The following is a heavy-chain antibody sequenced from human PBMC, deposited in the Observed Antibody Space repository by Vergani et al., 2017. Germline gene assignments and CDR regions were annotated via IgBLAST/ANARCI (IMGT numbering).Heavy chain of an antibody. V-gene: IGHV3-30*02. Sequence: VQLVESGGVVVQPGGSLRLSCAASGFTFSSYGMHWVRQAPGKGLEWVAFIRYDGSNKYYADSVKGRFTISRDNSKNTLYLQMNSLRAEDTAVYYCARDLFGSSPGPWGQGTLVTVSS. D-gene: IGHD3-3*01. CDR1: GFTFSSYG. CDR2: IRYDGSNK. CDR3: ARDLFGSSPGP. J-gene: IGHJ5*02.